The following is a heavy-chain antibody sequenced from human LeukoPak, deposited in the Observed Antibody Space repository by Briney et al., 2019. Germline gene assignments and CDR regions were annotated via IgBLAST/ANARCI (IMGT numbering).Heavy chain of an antibody. V-gene: IGHV1-46*01. J-gene: IGHJ4*02. CDR3: MRAYNREAVPSPTNAPFDY. Sequence: ASVKVSCKASGYTFGNYFMHWVRQAPGQGLEWMGIINPSDGSRSYAQEFQGRVTMTRDTAKSTVYMELSSLRSDHTAVYYFMRAYNREAVPSPTNAPFDYRGQGTLVSVSS. CDR2: INPSDGSR. D-gene: IGHD1-14*01. CDR1: GYTFGNYF.